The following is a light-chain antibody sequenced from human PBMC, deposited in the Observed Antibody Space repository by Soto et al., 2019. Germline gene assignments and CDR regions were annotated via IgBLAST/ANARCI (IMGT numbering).Light chain of an antibody. J-gene: IGKJ1*01. Sequence: DIQLTQSPSTLSASIGDRVVITCRASQTIDRWLAWYQQRPGLAPRLLIYDASTLESGVPSRLSGSGSETEFTLTISSLKPDDFATYHCQQYEGNPTFGQGTTVEVK. V-gene: IGKV1-5*01. CDR2: DAS. CDR3: QQYEGNPT. CDR1: QTIDRW.